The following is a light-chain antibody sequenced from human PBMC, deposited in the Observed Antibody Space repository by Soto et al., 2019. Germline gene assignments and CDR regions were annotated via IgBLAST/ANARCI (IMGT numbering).Light chain of an antibody. J-gene: IGKJ2*03. CDR2: AAS. CDR1: QSITSY. Sequence: DIQMTQSPSSLSASVGDRVTITCRASQSITSYINWYQHRPGKAPKLLIYAASNLQYGVPSRFSASGLGTDFTLTISGLQAEDSAVYYCQQSYNIPYRFGQGTKVDIK. CDR3: QQSYNIPYR. V-gene: IGKV1-39*01.